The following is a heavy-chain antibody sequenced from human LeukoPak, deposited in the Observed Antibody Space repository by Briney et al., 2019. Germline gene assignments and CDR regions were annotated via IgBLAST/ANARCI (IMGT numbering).Heavy chain of an antibody. Sequence: SETLSLTCTVSGGSISSSSYYWGWIRQPPGKGLEWIGSIYYSGSTYDNPSLKSRVTISVDTSKNQFSLKLNSVTAADTAVYYCARGYCSSTICFQYFHHWGQGTLVTVSS. D-gene: IGHD2-2*01. CDR2: IYYSGST. CDR1: GGSISSSSYY. V-gene: IGHV4-39*07. CDR3: ARGYCSSTICFQYFHH. J-gene: IGHJ1*01.